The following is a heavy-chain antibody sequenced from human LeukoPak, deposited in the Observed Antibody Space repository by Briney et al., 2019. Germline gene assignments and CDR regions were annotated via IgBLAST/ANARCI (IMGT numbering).Heavy chain of an antibody. CDR3: ARVSYYGSESYNWFDP. D-gene: IGHD3-10*01. CDR2: ISSSGSTI. Sequence: GGSLRLSCAASGFTFSDYYMSWIRQAPGKGLEWVSYISSSGSTIYYADSVKGRFTISRDNAKNSLYLQMNSLRAEDTAVYYCARVSYYGSESYNWFDPWGQGTLVTVSS. J-gene: IGHJ5*02. CDR1: GFTFSDYY. V-gene: IGHV3-11*01.